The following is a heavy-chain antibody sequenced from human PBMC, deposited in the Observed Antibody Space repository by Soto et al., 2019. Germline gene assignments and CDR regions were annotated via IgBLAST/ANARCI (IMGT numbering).Heavy chain of an antibody. Sequence: GGSLRLSCAASGFTFSNAWMSWVRQAPGKGLEWVGRIKSKTDGGTTDYAAPVKGRFTISRDDSKNTLYLKMNSLKTEDTAVYYCTTDHSLYCSSTSYNMDVWGKGTTVTVSS. CDR2: IKSKTDGGTT. J-gene: IGHJ6*03. CDR1: GFTFSNAW. V-gene: IGHV3-15*01. D-gene: IGHD2-2*01. CDR3: TTDHSLYCSSTSYNMDV.